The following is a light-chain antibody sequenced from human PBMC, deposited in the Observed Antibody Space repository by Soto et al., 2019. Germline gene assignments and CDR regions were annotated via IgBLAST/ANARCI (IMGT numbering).Light chain of an antibody. CDR2: GAS. Sequence: ETVLTQSPGTLSLSPGERATLSCRASQSVSSSYLAWYQQKPGQAPRLLIYGASSRATGIPDRFSDSGSGSDFTLTISRLEPEDFAVYYCQQYGSSPRTFGQGTKLEIK. J-gene: IGKJ2*01. V-gene: IGKV3-20*01. CDR3: QQYGSSPRT. CDR1: QSVSSSY.